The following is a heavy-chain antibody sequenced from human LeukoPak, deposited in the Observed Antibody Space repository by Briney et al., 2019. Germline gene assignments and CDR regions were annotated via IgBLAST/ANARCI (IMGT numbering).Heavy chain of an antibody. CDR1: GYRLTSYW. CDR3: ARQDYDFWSGTNAKYFQH. V-gene: IGHV5-51*01. Sequence: ESLTVSCKGPGYRLTSYWICWVSQMPVKYLSWMEIIYPGDSDTRYSPSFQGRVTISADKSISTAYLQWSSLKASDTAMYYCARQDYDFWSGTNAKYFQHWGQGTLVTVSS. D-gene: IGHD3-3*01. J-gene: IGHJ1*01. CDR2: IYPGDSDT.